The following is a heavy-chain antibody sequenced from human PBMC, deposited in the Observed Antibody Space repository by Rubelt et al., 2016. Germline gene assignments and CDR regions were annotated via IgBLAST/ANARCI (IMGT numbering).Heavy chain of an antibody. CDR2: INHSGCT. CDR1: GGSFSGYY. J-gene: IGHJ4*02. V-gene: IGHV4-34*01. Sequence: QVQLQQWGAGLLKPSETLSLTCAVYGGSFSGYYWSWIRQPPGKGLEWIGEINHSGCTNYNPSLKSRVTISVDKSKNQFSLKLSSVTAADTAVYYCARLDSSGYYADYWGQGTLVTVSS. D-gene: IGHD3-22*01. CDR3: ARLDSSGYYADY.